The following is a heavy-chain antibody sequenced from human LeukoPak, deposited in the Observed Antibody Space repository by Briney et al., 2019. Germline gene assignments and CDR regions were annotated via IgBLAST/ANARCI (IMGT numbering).Heavy chain of an antibody. CDR3: ARARVPIVVVPAALNY. V-gene: IGHV1-69*13. CDR2: IIPIFGTA. Sequence: SVKVSCKASGGTFSSYAISWVRQAPGQGLEWMGGIIPIFGTANYAQKFQGRVTITADESSSTAYMELSSLRSEDTAVYYCARARVPIVVVPAALNYWGQGTLVTVSS. CDR1: GGTFSSYA. J-gene: IGHJ4*02. D-gene: IGHD2-2*01.